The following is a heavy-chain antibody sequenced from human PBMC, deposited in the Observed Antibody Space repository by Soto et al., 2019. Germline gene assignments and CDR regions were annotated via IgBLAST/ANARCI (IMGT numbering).Heavy chain of an antibody. J-gene: IGHJ4*02. CDR3: ARAGGLGAVAADY. Sequence: QLQLQESGSGLVKPSQTLSITCAVSGGSISSGGYSWTWIRQPPGKGMEGIGYIYQSGSTYYNPSLKSRVTISVDRSKNQFSLKLSSVTAADTAVYYCARAGGLGAVAADYWGQGTLVTVSS. V-gene: IGHV4-30-2*01. D-gene: IGHD6-19*01. CDR1: GGSISSGGYS. CDR2: IYQSGST.